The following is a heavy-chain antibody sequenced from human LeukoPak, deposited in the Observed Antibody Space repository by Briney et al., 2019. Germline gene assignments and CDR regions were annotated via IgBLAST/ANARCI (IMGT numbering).Heavy chain of an antibody. V-gene: IGHV4-59*01. CDR1: GGSISSYY. CDR2: IYYSGST. CDR3: ASSTVTNTEEGLFDY. Sequence: SETLSLTCTVSGGSISSYYWSWIRQPPGKGLEWIGYIYYSGSTNYNPSLKSRVTISVDTSKNQFSLKLSSVTAADTAVYYCASSTVTNTEEGLFDYWGQGTLVTVSS. D-gene: IGHD4-17*01. J-gene: IGHJ4*02.